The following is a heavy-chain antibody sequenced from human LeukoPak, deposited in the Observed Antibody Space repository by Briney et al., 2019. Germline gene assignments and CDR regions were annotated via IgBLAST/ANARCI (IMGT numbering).Heavy chain of an antibody. D-gene: IGHD3-3*01. CDR2: INPSGGST. CDR3: ARDPPPTYYDFWSGQYYFDY. CDR1: GYTFTSYY. Sequence: ASVKVSCKASGYTFTSYYMHWVRQAPGQGLEWMGIINPSGGSTSYAQKFQGRVTMTRDTSTSTVYMELSSLRSEDTAVYYCARDPPPTYYDFWSGQYYFDYWGQGTLVTVSS. V-gene: IGHV1-46*01. J-gene: IGHJ4*02.